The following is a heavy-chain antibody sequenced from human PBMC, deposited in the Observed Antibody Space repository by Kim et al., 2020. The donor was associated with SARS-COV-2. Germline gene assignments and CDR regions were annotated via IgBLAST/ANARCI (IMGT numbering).Heavy chain of an antibody. CDR3: AKDRSGAAAGTLFDY. CDR2: ISIGDGTT. Sequence: GGSLRLSCAASGFTFTNYAVSWVRQAPGRGLEWVSTISIGDGTTYYADSVKGRFSISRDNSKNTLYLQMNSLRAEDTAVYYCAKDRSGAAAGTLFDYWGQGTLVTVSS. D-gene: IGHD6-13*01. V-gene: IGHV3-23*01. J-gene: IGHJ4*02. CDR1: GFTFTNYA.